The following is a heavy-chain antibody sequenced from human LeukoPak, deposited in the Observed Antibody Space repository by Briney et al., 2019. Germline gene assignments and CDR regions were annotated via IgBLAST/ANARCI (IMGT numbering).Heavy chain of an antibody. J-gene: IGHJ1*01. D-gene: IGHD6-19*01. CDR2: IRYDGSNK. CDR1: GLTFSSYG. Sequence: GGSLRLSCAASGLTFSSYGMHWVRQAPGKGLEWVAYIRYDGSNKYYADSVKGRFTISRDNSKNTLYVQMNSLRAEDTAVYYCARGGKRAVAGTRSPQYFQHWGQGTLVTVSS. V-gene: IGHV3-30*02. CDR3: ARGGKRAVAGTRSPQYFQH.